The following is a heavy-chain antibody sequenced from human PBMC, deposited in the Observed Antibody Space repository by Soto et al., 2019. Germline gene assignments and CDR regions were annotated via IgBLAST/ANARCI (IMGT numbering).Heavy chain of an antibody. V-gene: IGHV3-48*03. CDR3: ARGGRRSGSYADAFDI. J-gene: IGHJ3*02. CDR1: GFTFSSYE. Sequence: PGGSLRLSCTSSGFTFSSYEMNWVRQAPGKGLEWVSYISSSGSTIYYADSVKGRFTISRDNAKNSLYLQMNSLRAEDTAVYYCARGGRRSGSYADAFDIWGQGTMVTVSS. CDR2: ISSSGSTI. D-gene: IGHD1-26*01.